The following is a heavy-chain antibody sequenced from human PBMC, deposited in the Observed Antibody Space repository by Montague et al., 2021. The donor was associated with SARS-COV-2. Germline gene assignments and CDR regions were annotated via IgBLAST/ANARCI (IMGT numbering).Heavy chain of an antibody. CDR1: GDSVSSNSAT. J-gene: IGHJ4*02. V-gene: IGHV6-1*01. Sequence: CAISGDSVSSNSATWNWIRQSPSRGLEWLGRTYYRPMWKSDYARSVKSRIAINPDTSKNQFSLQLSSVTPEDTALYYCVRGIGAAGSYDYWGQGTLVTVSS. D-gene: IGHD6-13*01. CDR2: TYYRPMWKS. CDR3: VRGIGAAGSYDY.